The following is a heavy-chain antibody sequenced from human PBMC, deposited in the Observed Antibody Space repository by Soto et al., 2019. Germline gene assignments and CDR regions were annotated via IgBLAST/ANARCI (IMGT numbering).Heavy chain of an antibody. CDR2: ISAYNGNT. Sequence: ASVKVSCKASGYTFTSYGISWVRQAPGQGLDWMGWISAYNGNTKYAQDLQGRVTMTSDTSTSTAYMELRSLRSDDTAMYYCARFSGGSYNTYYFYYGMDVWGQGTTVTVSS. J-gene: IGHJ6*02. CDR3: ARFSGGSYNTYYFYYGMDV. V-gene: IGHV1-18*04. CDR1: GYTFTSYG. D-gene: IGHD2-15*01.